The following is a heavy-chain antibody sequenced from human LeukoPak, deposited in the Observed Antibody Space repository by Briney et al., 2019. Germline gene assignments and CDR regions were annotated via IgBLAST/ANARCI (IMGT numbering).Heavy chain of an antibody. CDR3: ARLDILTGYYYYFDY. D-gene: IGHD3-9*01. J-gene: IGHJ4*02. V-gene: IGHV4-39*01. CDR2: IYYSGST. CDR1: GGSISSSSYY. Sequence: PSETLSLTCTVSGGSISSSSYYWGWIRQPPGKGLEWIGSIYYSGSTYYNPSLKSRVTISVDTSKNQFSLKLSSVTAADTAVYYCARLDILTGYYYYFDYWGQGTLVTVSS.